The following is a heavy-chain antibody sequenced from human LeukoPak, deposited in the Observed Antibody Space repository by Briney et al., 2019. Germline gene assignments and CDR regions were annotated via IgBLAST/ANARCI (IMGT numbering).Heavy chain of an antibody. CDR3: ARGRDSDYAFDY. Sequence: GGSLRLSCAASGFTFSSYTINCVRQAPGKGLEWVSSICSGSTNIYYADSVKGRFTISRDNAKNSLYLQMNSLRDEDTAVYYCARGRDSDYAFDYWGQGTLVTVSS. J-gene: IGHJ4*02. CDR1: GFTFSSYT. V-gene: IGHV3-21*01. CDR2: ICSGSTNI. D-gene: IGHD4-17*01.